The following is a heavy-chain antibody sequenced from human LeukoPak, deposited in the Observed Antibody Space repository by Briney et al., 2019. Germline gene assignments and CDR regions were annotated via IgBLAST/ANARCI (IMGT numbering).Heavy chain of an antibody. D-gene: IGHD3-22*01. CDR2: INHSGST. Sequence: SETLSLTCAVYGGSFSGYYWSCIRQPPGKGLEWIGEINHSGSTNYNPSLKSRVTISVDTSKNQFSLKLSSVTAADTAVYYCARKWYYDSRVDYWGQGTLVTVSS. CDR1: GGSFSGYY. V-gene: IGHV4-34*01. CDR3: ARKWYYDSRVDY. J-gene: IGHJ4*02.